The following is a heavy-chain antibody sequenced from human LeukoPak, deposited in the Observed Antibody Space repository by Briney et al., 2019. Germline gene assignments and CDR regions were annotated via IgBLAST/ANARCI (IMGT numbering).Heavy chain of an antibody. V-gene: IGHV3-30*02. CDR1: GFTFSNFG. CDR2: IRFDGTSE. J-gene: IGHJ4*02. Sequence: GGSLRLSCAASGFTFSNFGMHWVRQAPGKGLEWVAFIRFDGTSEFYADSVKARFTISRDNSQNTVYLQMNSLKAEDTAVYYCARDYYDSSGYYRRLDYWGQGTLVTVSS. D-gene: IGHD3-22*01. CDR3: ARDYYDSSGYYRRLDY.